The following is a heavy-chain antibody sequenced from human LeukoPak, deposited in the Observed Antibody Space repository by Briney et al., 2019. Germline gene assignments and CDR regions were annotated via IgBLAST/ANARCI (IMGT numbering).Heavy chain of an antibody. Sequence: PSQTLSLTCTVSGGSISSGGNYWSWIRHHPGKGLEWIGYIYSSGNTYYNPSLKSRLTISVDTSKNQFSLKLISVTAADTAVYFCARSGIAAASQYYFDSWGQGTLVTVSS. CDR1: GGSISSGGNY. V-gene: IGHV4-31*03. CDR3: ARSGIAAASQYYFDS. J-gene: IGHJ4*02. CDR2: IYSSGNT. D-gene: IGHD6-13*01.